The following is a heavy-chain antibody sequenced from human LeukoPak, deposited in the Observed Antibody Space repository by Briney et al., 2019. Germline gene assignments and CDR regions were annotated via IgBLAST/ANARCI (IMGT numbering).Heavy chain of an antibody. D-gene: IGHD6-19*01. CDR1: GYPFTSFD. V-gene: IGHV1-8*01. Sequence: ASVKVSCKTSGYPFTSFDIHWVRQAAGHGLEWMSWMTPNSEKRGYAQKLQGRVTMTADTSIDTAYMELSSLTFDDTAIYYCARGRGWGILDSWGQGNLVTVSS. CDR2: MTPNSEKR. CDR3: ARGRGWGILDS. J-gene: IGHJ4*02.